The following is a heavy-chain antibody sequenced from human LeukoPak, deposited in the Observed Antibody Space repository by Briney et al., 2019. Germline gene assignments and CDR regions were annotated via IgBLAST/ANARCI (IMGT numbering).Heavy chain of an antibody. Sequence: SETLSLTCTVSGDSISSYYCSWIRQTPRKGLEWIGYIYYSGSTSYNPSLKSRVTISVDTSKNQFSLKLSSVTAADTAVYYCARALSSIAAAGIWFDPWGQGTLVTVSS. CDR1: GDSISSYY. CDR2: IYYSGST. J-gene: IGHJ5*02. V-gene: IGHV4-59*12. CDR3: ARALSSIAAAGIWFDP. D-gene: IGHD6-13*01.